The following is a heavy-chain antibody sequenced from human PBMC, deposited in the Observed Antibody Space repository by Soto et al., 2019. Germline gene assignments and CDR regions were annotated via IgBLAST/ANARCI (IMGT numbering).Heavy chain of an antibody. Sequence: SETLSLTCAVYGGSFSGYYWSWIRQPPGKGLEWIGEINHSGSTNYNPSLKSRVTISVDTSKNQFSLKLSSVTAADTAVYYCARGAPTIFGVVIIVGYYYYGMDVWGQGTTVTVSS. CDR1: GGSFSGYY. CDR2: INHSGST. CDR3: ARGAPTIFGVVIIVGYYYYGMDV. J-gene: IGHJ6*02. D-gene: IGHD3-3*01. V-gene: IGHV4-34*01.